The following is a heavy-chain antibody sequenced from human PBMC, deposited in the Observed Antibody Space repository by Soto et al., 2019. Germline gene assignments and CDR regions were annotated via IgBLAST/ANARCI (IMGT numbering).Heavy chain of an antibody. J-gene: IGHJ4*02. Sequence: QVQLVQSGAEVKKPGSSVRVSCKASGDTFTFYSINWVRQAPGLGVEWMGRINPILSMSNYAQRFHGRFTMTADKSTSTAYMELSRTRSEDTARYYCASSYGSGYRASDYWGQGALVTVSS. CDR2: INPILSMS. CDR1: GDTFTFYS. D-gene: IGHD3-10*01. V-gene: IGHV1-69*02. CDR3: ASSYGSGYRASDY.